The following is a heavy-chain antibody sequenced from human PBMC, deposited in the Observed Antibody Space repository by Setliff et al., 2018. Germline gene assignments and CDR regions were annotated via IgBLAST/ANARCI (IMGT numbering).Heavy chain of an antibody. CDR2: LYYTGSA. D-gene: IGHD2-15*01. CDR3: ARGLNSDSWTFAY. CDR1: GGSISGDY. Sequence: LSLTCTVSGGSISGDYWNWIRQSPGKGLEWIGNLYYTGSANFNPSLKSRVTISIDTSKNQFSLNLNSVTAADTATYYCARGLNSDSWTFAYWGQGSLVTVSS. V-gene: IGHV4-59*08. J-gene: IGHJ4*02.